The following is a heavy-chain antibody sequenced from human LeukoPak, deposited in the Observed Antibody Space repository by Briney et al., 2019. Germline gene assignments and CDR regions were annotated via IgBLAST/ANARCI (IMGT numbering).Heavy chain of an antibody. CDR1: GGSFSGYY. Sequence: SETLSLICAVYGGSFSGYYWSWIRQPPGKGLEWIGEINHSGSTNYNPSLKSRVTISVDTSKNQFSLKLSSVTAADTAVYYCARGSLRYCSGGSCYYRFGQLGALDYWGQGTLVTVSS. D-gene: IGHD2-15*01. J-gene: IGHJ4*02. CDR2: INHSGST. V-gene: IGHV4-34*01. CDR3: ARGSLRYCSGGSCYYRFGQLGALDY.